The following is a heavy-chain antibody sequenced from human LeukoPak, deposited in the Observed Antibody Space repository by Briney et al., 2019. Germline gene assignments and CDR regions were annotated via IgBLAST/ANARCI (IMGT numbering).Heavy chain of an antibody. J-gene: IGHJ4*02. CDR2: ISWNSGSI. CDR1: GFTFDDYA. V-gene: IGHV3-9*01. CDR3: AKDLPYQAFPAAAGPLEY. Sequence: GGSLRLSCAASGFTFDDYAMHWVRQAPGKGLEWVSGISWNSGSIGYADSVKGRFTISRDNAKNSLYLQMNSLRAEDTALYYCAKDLPYQAFPAAAGPLEYWGQGTLVTVSS. D-gene: IGHD6-13*01.